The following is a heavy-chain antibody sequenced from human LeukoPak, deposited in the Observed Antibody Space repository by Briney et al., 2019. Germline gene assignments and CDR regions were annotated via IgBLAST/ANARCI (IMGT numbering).Heavy chain of an antibody. CDR2: IYDSGST. D-gene: IGHD2-15*01. J-gene: IGHJ4*02. CDR1: GGSISTYY. Sequence: SETLSLTCTVSGGSISTYYWSWIRQPPGKGLEWIGYIYDSGSTNYNSSFKSRVTILVDMSKNQFSLKLSSVTAADTAVYYCARTRGPGVVVLDYWGQGTLVTVSS. V-gene: IGHV4-59*01. CDR3: ARTRGPGVVVLDY.